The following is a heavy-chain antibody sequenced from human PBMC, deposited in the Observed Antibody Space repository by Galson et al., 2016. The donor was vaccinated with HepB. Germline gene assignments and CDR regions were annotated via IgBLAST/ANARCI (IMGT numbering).Heavy chain of an antibody. CDR2: INAGNGNK. Sequence: SVKVSCKASGYTFISYVIQWVRQAPGHRLEWMGWINAGNGNKKYSQKFQGRVIIDRDTSASTAYMELSSLRPEDTAIYYCARSPTGFCSRTKCYGFNYLDRWGQGTPVTVSS. V-gene: IGHV1-3*01. CDR3: ARSPTGFCSRTKCYGFNYLDR. D-gene: IGHD2-2*03. J-gene: IGHJ4*02. CDR1: GYTFISYV.